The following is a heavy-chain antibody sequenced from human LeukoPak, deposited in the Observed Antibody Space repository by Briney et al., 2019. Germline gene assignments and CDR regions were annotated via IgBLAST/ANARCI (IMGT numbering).Heavy chain of an antibody. CDR3: ARDLRCSGGSCYGWFDP. D-gene: IGHD2-15*01. Sequence: ASVKVSCTSSGYTFTGYYMHWVRQAPGQGLEWMGWINPNSGGTNYAQKFQGRVTMTRDTSISTAYMELSRLRSDDTAVYYCARDLRCSGGSCYGWFDPWGQGTLVTVSS. CDR1: GYTFTGYY. V-gene: IGHV1-2*02. CDR2: INPNSGGT. J-gene: IGHJ5*02.